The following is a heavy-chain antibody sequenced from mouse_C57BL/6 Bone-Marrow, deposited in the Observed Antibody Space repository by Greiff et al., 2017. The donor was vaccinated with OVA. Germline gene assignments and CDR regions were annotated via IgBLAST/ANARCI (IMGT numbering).Heavy chain of an antibody. CDR1: GYAFTNYL. CDR2: INPGSGGT. Sequence: QVQLKQSGAELVRPGTSVKVSCKASGYAFTNYLIEWVKQRPGQGLEWIGVINPGSGGTNYNEKFKGKATLTADKSSSTAYMQLSSLTSEDSAVYFCARTRGRFAYWGQGTLVTVSA. CDR3: ARTRGRFAY. V-gene: IGHV1-54*01. D-gene: IGHD3-3*01. J-gene: IGHJ3*01.